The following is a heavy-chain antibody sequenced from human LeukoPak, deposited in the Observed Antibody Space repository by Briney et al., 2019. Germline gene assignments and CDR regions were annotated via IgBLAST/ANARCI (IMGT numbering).Heavy chain of an antibody. J-gene: IGHJ4*02. CDR2: IGSSGGSA. CDR1: GFTFSSFA. CDR3: AKEYSSSPEGL. V-gene: IGHV3-23*01. Sequence: GGSLRLSCAASGFTFSSFAMSWVRGAPGKGLEWVSAIGSSGGSAYYADSVKGRFTISRDNSKNTLYLQMNSLRAEDTAVYYCAKEYSSSPEGLWGQGTLVTVSS. D-gene: IGHD6-6*01.